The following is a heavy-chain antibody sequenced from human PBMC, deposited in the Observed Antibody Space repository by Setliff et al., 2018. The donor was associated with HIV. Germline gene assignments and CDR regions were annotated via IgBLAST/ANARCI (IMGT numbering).Heavy chain of an antibody. J-gene: IGHJ4*02. CDR1: GGSINSTSYY. Sequence: SETLSLTCTVSGGSINSTSYYWGWIRQPPGNGLEWIGSIYHTGSTYYKPSLKSRVTMSVDTSKNQFSLKLTSVTASDTAVYYCARAAAGKTGPFDLWGQGSPVTVSS. CDR3: ARAAAGKTGPFDL. CDR2: IYHTGST. D-gene: IGHD6-25*01. V-gene: IGHV4-39*07.